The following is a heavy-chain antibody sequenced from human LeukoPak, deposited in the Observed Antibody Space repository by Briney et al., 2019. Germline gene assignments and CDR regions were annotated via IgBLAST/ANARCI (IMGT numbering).Heavy chain of an antibody. CDR3: ARSGLRAFDI. D-gene: IGHD3-3*01. Sequence: ASVKVSCKASGYTFTSYDINWVRQATGQGLEWMGRIIPILGIANYAQKFQGRVTITADKSTSTAYMELSSLRSEDTAVYYCARSGLRAFDIWGQGTMVTVSS. CDR1: GYTFTSYD. CDR2: IIPILGIA. V-gene: IGHV1-69*04. J-gene: IGHJ3*02.